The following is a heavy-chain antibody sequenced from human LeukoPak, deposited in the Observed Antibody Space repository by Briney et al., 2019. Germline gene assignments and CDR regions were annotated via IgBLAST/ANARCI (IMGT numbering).Heavy chain of an antibody. J-gene: IGHJ4*02. V-gene: IGHV4-34*01. CDR3: ARRSSGWYGGFFDY. CDR1: GGSFSGYY. CDR2: INHCGST. Sequence: PSETLSLTCAVYGGSFSGYYWSWIRQPPGKGLEWIGEINHCGSTNYNPSLKSRVTISVDTSKNQFSLKLSSVTAADTAVYYCARRSSGWYGGFFDYWGQGTLVTVSS. D-gene: IGHD6-19*01.